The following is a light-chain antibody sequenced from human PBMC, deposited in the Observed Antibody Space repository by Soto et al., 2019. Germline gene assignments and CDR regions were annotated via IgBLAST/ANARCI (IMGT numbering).Light chain of an antibody. CDR2: FDS. CDR1: DIETKS. J-gene: IGLJ2*01. V-gene: IGLV3-21*01. Sequence: SYELTQPPSVSVAPGTTAIITCGGNDIETKSVHWYQQQAGQAPLLVMSFDSDRPSGIPERFSGSNSGNTASLSITRAEAGDEADCYCQVWDRPTDLVFGGGTKLTVL. CDR3: QVWDRPTDLV.